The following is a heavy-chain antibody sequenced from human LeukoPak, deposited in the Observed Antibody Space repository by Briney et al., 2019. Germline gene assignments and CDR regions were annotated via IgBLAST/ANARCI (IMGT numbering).Heavy chain of an antibody. CDR3: ARHPAGFSSSSPGDY. CDR2: IYYSGST. V-gene: IGHV4-39*01. CDR1: GGSISSSSYY. Sequence: ASETLSLTCTVSGGSISSSSYYWGWIRQPPGKGLEWIGSIYYSGSTYYNPSLKSRVTISVDTSKNQFSLKLSSVTAADTAVYYCARHPAGFSSSSPGDYWGQGTLVTVSS. D-gene: IGHD6-6*01. J-gene: IGHJ4*02.